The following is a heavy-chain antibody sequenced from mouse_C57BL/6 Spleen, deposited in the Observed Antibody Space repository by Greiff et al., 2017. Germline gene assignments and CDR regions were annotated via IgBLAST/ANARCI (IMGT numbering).Heavy chain of an antibody. J-gene: IGHJ2*01. Sequence: EVQLLESGGGLVKPGASLKLSCAASGFTFTDYGMHWVRQAPEQGLEWIAYISTGSSTIYYADTVKGRFTISRDNAKNTLFLQSTSLRSEDTAMYYCARPSSYGNFDYWGKGTTLTVSS. CDR1: GFTFTDYG. D-gene: IGHD2-1*01. CDR3: ARPSSYGNFDY. CDR2: ISTGSSTI. V-gene: IGHV5-17*01.